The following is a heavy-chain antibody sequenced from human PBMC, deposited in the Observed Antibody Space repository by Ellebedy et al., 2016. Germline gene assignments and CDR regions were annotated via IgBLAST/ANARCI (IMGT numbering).Heavy chain of an antibody. CDR3: ARSRTIFGVVTYYYYGMDV. Sequence: SETLSLTXAVYGGSFSGNYWTWIRQPPGKGLEWIGEINHSGSTNYNPSLKSRVTISVDTSKNQFSLKLSSVTAADTAVYYCARSRTIFGVVTYYYYGMDVWGQGTTVTVSS. CDR2: INHSGST. J-gene: IGHJ6*02. CDR1: GGSFSGNY. D-gene: IGHD3-3*01. V-gene: IGHV4-34*01.